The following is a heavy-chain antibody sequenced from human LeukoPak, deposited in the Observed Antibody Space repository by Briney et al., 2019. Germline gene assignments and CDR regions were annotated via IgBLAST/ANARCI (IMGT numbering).Heavy chain of an antibody. V-gene: IGHV4-38-2*02. CDR3: TRSMYYYDSSGYYALPPFDY. CDR2: IYHSGST. CDR1: GYSISSGYY. Sequence: SETLSLTCTVSGYSISSGYYWGWIRQPPGKGLEWIGSIYHSGSTYYNPSLKSRVTISVDTSKNRFSLKLSSVTAADTAVYYCTRSMYYYDSSGYYALPPFDYWGQGTLVTVSS. D-gene: IGHD3-22*01. J-gene: IGHJ4*02.